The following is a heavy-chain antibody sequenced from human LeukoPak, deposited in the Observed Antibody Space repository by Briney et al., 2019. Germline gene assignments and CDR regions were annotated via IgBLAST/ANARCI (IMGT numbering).Heavy chain of an antibody. J-gene: IGHJ5*02. CDR3: ARVCAAPGYSYGLRWFDP. V-gene: IGHV4-34*01. CDR2: INHSGST. CDR1: GGSFSGYY. Sequence: SETLSLTCAVYGGSFSGYYWSWIRQPPGKGLEWIGEINHSGSTNYNPSLKGRVTISVDTSKNQFSLKLSSVTAADTAVYYCARVCAAPGYSYGLRWFDPWGQGTLVTVSS. D-gene: IGHD5-18*01.